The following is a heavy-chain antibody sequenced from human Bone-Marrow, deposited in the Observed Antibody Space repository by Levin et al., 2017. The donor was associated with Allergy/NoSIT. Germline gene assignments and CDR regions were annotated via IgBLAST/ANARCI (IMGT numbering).Heavy chain of an antibody. CDR1: GGSINSTTYY. V-gene: IGHV4-39*01. CDR2: ISYSGST. CDR3: ASHSTTLGVTGAFEI. J-gene: IGHJ3*02. D-gene: IGHD2-21*02. Sequence: PSETLSLTCAVSGGSINSTTYYGGWIRQPPGKGLDWIGSISYSGSTYYSPSLKRRVTISVDTSKNQLSLRLTSVTAADTAVYYCASHSTTLGVTGAFEIWGQGTVVTVSS.